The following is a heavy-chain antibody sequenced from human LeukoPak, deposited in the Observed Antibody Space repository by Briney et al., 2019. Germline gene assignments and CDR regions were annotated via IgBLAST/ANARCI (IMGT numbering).Heavy chain of an antibody. J-gene: IGHJ6*03. Sequence: NPGGSLRLSCAASGFTFSDYYMSWIRQAPGKGLEWVSYISSSGSTIYYADSVKGRFTISRDNAKNSLYLQMNSLRAEDTAVYYCARGAQWGKTYYYYMDVWGKGTTVTISS. CDR2: ISSSGSTI. D-gene: IGHD1-26*01. V-gene: IGHV3-11*01. CDR1: GFTFSDYY. CDR3: ARGAQWGKTYYYYMDV.